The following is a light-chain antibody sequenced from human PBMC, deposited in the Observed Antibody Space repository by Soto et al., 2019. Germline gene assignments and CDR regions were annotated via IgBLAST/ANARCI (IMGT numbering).Light chain of an antibody. V-gene: IGLV2-14*03. CDR3: SSYTSSSSWV. Sequence: QSALTQPASLSGSPGQSITISCTGTSSDVGGYNSVSWYQQHPGKAPKVIIFDVSSRPSGVSSRFSGSKSGNTASLTISGLQAEDEADYYCSSYTSSSSWVFGGGTKVTVL. CDR2: DVS. CDR1: SSDVGGYNS. J-gene: IGLJ3*02.